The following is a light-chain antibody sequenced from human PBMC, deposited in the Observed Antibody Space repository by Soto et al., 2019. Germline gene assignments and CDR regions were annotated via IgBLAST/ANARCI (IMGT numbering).Light chain of an antibody. CDR3: GADHGSGSNFVKV. CDR1: SGYSNYK. J-gene: IGLJ2*01. Sequence: QSVLTQPPSGSASLGASVTLTCTLSSGYSNYKVDWYQQRPGKGPRFVMRVGTGGIVGSKGDGIPDRFSVLGSGLNRYLTIKNIQEEDESDYHCGADHGSGSNFVKVFGGGTKLTVL. V-gene: IGLV9-49*01. CDR2: VGTGGIVG.